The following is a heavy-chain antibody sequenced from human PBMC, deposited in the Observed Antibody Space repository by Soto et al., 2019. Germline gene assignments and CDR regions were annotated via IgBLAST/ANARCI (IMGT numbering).Heavy chain of an antibody. CDR3: ANEGIAVAPFDY. CDR1: GFTFSSYA. D-gene: IGHD6-19*01. Sequence: GGSLRLSCAASGFTFSSYAMHWVRQAPGKGLEWVGVIWYDGSNTFYAESVKGRFTISRDNSKNTVYLQITALRAEDTVVYYCANEGIAVAPFDYWGQGTLVTVSS. CDR2: IWYDGSNT. J-gene: IGHJ4*02. V-gene: IGHV3-33*06.